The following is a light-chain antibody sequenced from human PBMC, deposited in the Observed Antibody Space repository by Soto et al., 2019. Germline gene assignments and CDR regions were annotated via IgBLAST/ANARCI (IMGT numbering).Light chain of an antibody. CDR2: DAS. V-gene: IGKV3-11*01. Sequence: EIVLTQSPATLSLSPGERPTLSCRASQSVSTYLAWYQHKPGQAPRLLIYDASNSATGIPARFSGSGSGTDFTLTISSLEPEDFEVYYGQQRGNWPPITLGQGTRLEIK. J-gene: IGKJ5*01. CDR3: QQRGNWPPIT. CDR1: QSVSTY.